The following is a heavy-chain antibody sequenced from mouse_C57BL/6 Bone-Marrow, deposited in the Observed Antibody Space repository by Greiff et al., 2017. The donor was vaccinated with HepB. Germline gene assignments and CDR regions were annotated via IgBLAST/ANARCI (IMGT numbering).Heavy chain of an antibody. CDR1: GFTFSDFY. CDR3: ARDAGVAWFAY. Sequence: EVKLMESGGGLVQSGRSLRLSCATSGFTFSDFYMEWVRQAPGKGLEWIAASRNKANDYTTEYSASVKGRFIVSRDTSQSILYLQMNALRAEDTAIYYCARDAGVAWFAYWGQGTLVTVSA. J-gene: IGHJ3*01. CDR2: SRNKANDYTT. V-gene: IGHV7-1*01.